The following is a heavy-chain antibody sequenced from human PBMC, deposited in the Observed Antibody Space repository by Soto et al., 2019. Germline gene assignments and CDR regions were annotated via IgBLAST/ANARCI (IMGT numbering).Heavy chain of an antibody. J-gene: IGHJ5*02. CDR2: IIPIFGTA. Sequence: ASVKVSCKASGGTFSSYAISWVRQAPGQGLEWMGGIIPIFGTANYAQKFQGRVTITADESTSTAYMELSSLRSEDTAVYYCARDQGGYQPNWFDPWGQGTLVTVSS. D-gene: IGHD3-22*01. CDR3: ARDQGGYQPNWFDP. V-gene: IGHV1-69*13. CDR1: GGTFSSYA.